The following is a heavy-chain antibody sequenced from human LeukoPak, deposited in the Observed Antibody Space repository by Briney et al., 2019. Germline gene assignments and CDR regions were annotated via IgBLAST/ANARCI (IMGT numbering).Heavy chain of an antibody. CDR1: GYTFTGYY. Sequence: GSVKVSCKASGYTFTGYYMHWVRQAPGQGLEWMGWINPNSGDTNYAQKFQGRVTMTRDTSISTAYMELSRLRSDDTAVYYCARDSIAAVAATMDYWGQGTLVTVSS. D-gene: IGHD6-6*01. V-gene: IGHV1-2*02. CDR2: INPNSGDT. CDR3: ARDSIAAVAATMDY. J-gene: IGHJ4*02.